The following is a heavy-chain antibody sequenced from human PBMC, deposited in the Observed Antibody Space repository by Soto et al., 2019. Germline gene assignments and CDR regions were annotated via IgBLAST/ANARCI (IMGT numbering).Heavy chain of an antibody. CDR2: IYYSGST. Sequence: SETLSLTCTVSGGSISSSSYYWGWIRQPPGKGLEWIGSIYYSGSTYYNPSLKSRVTISVDTSKNQFSLKLSSVTAADTAVYYCARLYYYGSGSPVPYYYYYYGMDVGGQGTTVTVSS. V-gene: IGHV4-39*01. D-gene: IGHD3-10*01. CDR1: GGSISSSSYY. J-gene: IGHJ6*02. CDR3: ARLYYYGSGSPVPYYYYYYGMDV.